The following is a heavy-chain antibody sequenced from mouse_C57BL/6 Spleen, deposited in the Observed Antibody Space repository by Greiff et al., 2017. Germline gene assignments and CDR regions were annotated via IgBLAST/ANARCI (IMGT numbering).Heavy chain of an antibody. V-gene: IGHV1-69*01. D-gene: IGHD1-1*01. CDR3: ARKDLLVLVFDY. CDR1: GYTFTSYW. J-gene: IGHJ2*01. Sequence: QVQLQQSGAELVMPGASVKLSCKASGYTFTSYWMHWVKQRPGQGLEWIGEIDPSDSYTNYNQKFKGKSTLTVDKSSSTAYMLLSSLTSEDSAVYYCARKDLLVLVFDYWGQGTTLTVSS. CDR2: IDPSDSYT.